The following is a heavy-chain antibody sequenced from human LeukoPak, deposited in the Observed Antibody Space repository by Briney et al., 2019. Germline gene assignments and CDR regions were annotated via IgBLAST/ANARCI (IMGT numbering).Heavy chain of an antibody. CDR2: IIPILGIA. J-gene: IGHJ4*02. D-gene: IGHD4-23*01. CDR3: ARLVTTVVTTLDY. Sequence: SVKVSCKASGGTFSSYAISWVRQAPGKGLEWMGRIIPILGIANYAQKFQGRVTITADKSTSTAYMELSSLRSEDTAVYYCARLVTTVVTTLDYWGQGTLVTVSS. CDR1: GGTFSSYA. V-gene: IGHV1-69*04.